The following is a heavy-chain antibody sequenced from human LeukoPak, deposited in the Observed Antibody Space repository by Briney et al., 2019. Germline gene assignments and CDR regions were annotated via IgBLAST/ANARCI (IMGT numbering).Heavy chain of an antibody. J-gene: IGHJ4*02. CDR3: ARVVTMVRGERGYYFDY. Sequence: GGSLRLSCAASGFTVSSNCMSWVRQAPGKGLEWVSVIYSGGSTYYADSVKGRFTISRDNSKNTLYLQMNSLRAEDTAVYYCARVVTMVRGERGYYFDYWGQGTLVTVSS. V-gene: IGHV3-66*01. CDR1: GFTVSSNC. CDR2: IYSGGST. D-gene: IGHD3-10*01.